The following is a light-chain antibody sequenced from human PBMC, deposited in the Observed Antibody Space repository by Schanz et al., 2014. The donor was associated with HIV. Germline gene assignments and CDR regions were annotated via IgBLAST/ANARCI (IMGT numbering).Light chain of an antibody. CDR3: ATWDSTLSAVV. V-gene: IGLV1-51*01. J-gene: IGLJ2*01. CDR2: DNH. CDR1: AYNIGQNF. Sequence: QSVLTQPPSVSAAPGQKVTIACSGSAYNIGQNFVSWYQHLPGTAPKLLIYDNHERPSGIPDRFSASKSDTSATLDITGLQTGDEADYYCATWDSTLSAVVFGGGTKLTVL.